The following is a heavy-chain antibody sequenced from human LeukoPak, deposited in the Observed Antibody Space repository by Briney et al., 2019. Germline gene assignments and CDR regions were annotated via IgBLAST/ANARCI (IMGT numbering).Heavy chain of an antibody. J-gene: IGHJ3*01. CDR3: TSYNDRDAFNV. D-gene: IGHD1-14*01. V-gene: IGHV3-15*01. CDR1: GFTFSHAW. CDR2: IKNKIDGGTT. Sequence: PGGSLRLSCAAPGFTFSHAWMGWVRQAPGKGLEWVGLIKNKIDGGTTDYTAPVKGRFTIARDDSKDTLYLQMNSLKSEDTAVYYGTSYNDRDAFNVWGQGTMVTVSS.